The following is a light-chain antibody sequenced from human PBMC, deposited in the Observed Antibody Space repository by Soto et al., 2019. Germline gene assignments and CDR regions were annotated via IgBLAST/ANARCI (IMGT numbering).Light chain of an antibody. Sequence: DIVMTQSPDSLAVSLGERATINCKSSQSVLYSSNNKNYLAWYQQKPGRAPKLLIYDASNSEAGVPSRFRGSGSGTDFTFTISRLQPEDIATYYCQQYENLPTFGQGTRLEIK. CDR3: QQYENLPT. CDR1: QSVLYSSNNKNY. J-gene: IGKJ5*01. CDR2: DAS. V-gene: IGKV4-1*01.